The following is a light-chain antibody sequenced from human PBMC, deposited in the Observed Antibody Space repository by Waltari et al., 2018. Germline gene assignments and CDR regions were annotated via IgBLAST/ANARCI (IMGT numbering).Light chain of an antibody. J-gene: IGLJ2*01. V-gene: IGLV2-14*03. Sequence: QSALPPPPPVPGTPGQSITIPSTGTGSDVGGFNSFSWYQQHPGIAPKLLIYDVTYRPSGVSNRFSGSKSGNTASLTISGLQAEDEADYYCSSYTSTRTLVFGGGTKLTVL. CDR3: SSYTSTRTLV. CDR1: GSDVGGFNS. CDR2: DVT.